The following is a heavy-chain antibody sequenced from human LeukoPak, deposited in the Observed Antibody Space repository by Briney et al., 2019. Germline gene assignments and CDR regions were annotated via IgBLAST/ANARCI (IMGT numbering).Heavy chain of an antibody. J-gene: IGHJ4*02. V-gene: IGHV3-30*18. CDR2: ISSDGSHK. Sequence: PGGSLRLSCAASGFSFSTYDMHWVRQAPGKGLVWVAVISSDGSHKYWADSVKGRFTISRDNSKNTVYLQMNSLRAEDTAVYYCAKGSIDWYYFDYWGQGTLVTVSS. CDR1: GFSFSTYD. CDR3: AKGSIDWYYFDY. D-gene: IGHD3-9*01.